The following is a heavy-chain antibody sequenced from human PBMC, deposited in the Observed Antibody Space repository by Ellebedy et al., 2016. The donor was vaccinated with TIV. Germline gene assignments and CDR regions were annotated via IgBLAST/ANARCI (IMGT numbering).Heavy chain of an antibody. Sequence: SETLSLTXTVSGGSISSSSYYWGWIRQPPGKGLEWIGSIYYSGSTYYNPSLKSRVTISVDTSKNQFSLKLSSVTAADTAVYYCARRKPTTLTGIAVTGIAWFDPWGQGTLVTVSS. CDR1: GGSISSSSYY. D-gene: IGHD6-19*01. CDR3: ARRKPTTLTGIAVTGIAWFDP. V-gene: IGHV4-39*01. J-gene: IGHJ5*02. CDR2: IYYSGST.